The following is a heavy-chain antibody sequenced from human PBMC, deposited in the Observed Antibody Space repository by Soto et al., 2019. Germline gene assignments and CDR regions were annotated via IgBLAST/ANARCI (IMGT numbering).Heavy chain of an antibody. J-gene: IGHJ4*02. D-gene: IGHD3-16*01. CDR1: GFTFSSYA. CDR3: AKSISFGGVIAYTLDY. CDR2: ISGPGGTT. V-gene: IGHV3-23*01. Sequence: EVQLLESGGGLVQPGGSLRLSCAASGFTFSSYAMTWVRQAPGKGLQWVSGISGPGGTTYYAGSVKGRSTISRDNSKSTLYLQVNNQRAEDTAIYYCAKSISFGGVIAYTLDYWGQGALVTVSS.